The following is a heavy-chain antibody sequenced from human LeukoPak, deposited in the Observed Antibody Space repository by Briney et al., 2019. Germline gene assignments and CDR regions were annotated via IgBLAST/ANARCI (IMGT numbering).Heavy chain of an antibody. CDR1: GYSISNGYS. Sequence: SETLSLTCAVSGYSISNGYSWVWIRQPPGKGLEWIGSIFHNANTYYNTPLRSRVTMSIDTSSNHFSLNLSSVTAADTAIYYCARYGSGPYPQIPSWGQGTLVTVSS. CDR2: IFHNANT. V-gene: IGHV4-38-2*01. D-gene: IGHD3-10*01. J-gene: IGHJ4*02. CDR3: ARYGSGPYPQIPS.